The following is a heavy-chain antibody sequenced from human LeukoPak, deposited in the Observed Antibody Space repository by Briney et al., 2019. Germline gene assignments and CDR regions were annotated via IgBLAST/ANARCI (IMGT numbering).Heavy chain of an antibody. CDR2: IKQDGSEK. D-gene: IGHD3-3*01. CDR1: GFTFRSYW. V-gene: IGHV3-7*04. J-gene: IGHJ4*02. CDR3: ARVYDFWSGYYRDY. Sequence: GGSLRLSCAASGFTFRSYWMSWVRQAPGKGLEWVANIKQDGSEKHYVDSVKGRFTASRDNAKNSLYLQVNSLRAEDTAVYYCARVYDFWSGYYRDYWGQGTLVTVSS.